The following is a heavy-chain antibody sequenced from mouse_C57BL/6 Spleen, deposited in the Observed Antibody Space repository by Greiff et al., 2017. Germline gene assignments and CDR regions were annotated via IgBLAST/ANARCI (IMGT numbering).Heavy chain of an antibody. CDR2: ISSGGDYI. Sequence: EVQLVESGEGLVKPGGSLKLSCAASGFTFSSYAMSWVRQTPEKRLEWVAYISSGGDYIYYADTVKGRFTISRDNARNTLYLQMSSLKSEDTAMYYCTRDNFNYYGSSYGYFDYWGQGTTLTVSS. J-gene: IGHJ2*01. V-gene: IGHV5-9-1*02. D-gene: IGHD1-1*01. CDR3: TRDNFNYYGSSYGYFDY. CDR1: GFTFSSYA.